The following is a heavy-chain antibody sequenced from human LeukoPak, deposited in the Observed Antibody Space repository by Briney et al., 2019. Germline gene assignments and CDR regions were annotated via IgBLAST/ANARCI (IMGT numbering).Heavy chain of an antibody. J-gene: IGHJ5*02. CDR3: AKEPGYSSSASDWFDP. Sequence: GGSLRLSCAASGFTFSSYGMHWVRQAPGKGLEWVAVISYDGSNKYYADSVKGRFTISRDNSKNTLYLQMNSLRAEDTAVYYCAKEPGYSSSASDWFDPRGQGTLVTVSS. D-gene: IGHD6-13*01. V-gene: IGHV3-30*18. CDR2: ISYDGSNK. CDR1: GFTFSSYG.